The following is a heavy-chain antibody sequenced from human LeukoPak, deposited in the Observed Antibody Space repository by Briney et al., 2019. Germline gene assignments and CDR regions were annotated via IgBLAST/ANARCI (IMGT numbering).Heavy chain of an antibody. Sequence: GSLRLSCAASGFTVSNNYMTWVRQAPGRGLEWVSFIYSGGSTYYADSVKGRFTISRDSSKNTLYLQMNSLRAEDTAFYYCARLSGSYSFDIWGQGTMVTVSS. CDR3: ARLSGSYSFDI. V-gene: IGHV3-53*01. CDR2: IYSGGST. J-gene: IGHJ3*02. CDR1: GFTVSNNY. D-gene: IGHD1-26*01.